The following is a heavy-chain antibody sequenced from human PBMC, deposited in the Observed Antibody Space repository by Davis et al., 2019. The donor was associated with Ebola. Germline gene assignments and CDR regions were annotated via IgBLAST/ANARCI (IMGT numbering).Heavy chain of an antibody. CDR1: GGSVSSGSYY. CDR2: SYYSGST. CDR3: ARDRYYDSSGYYYYYGMDV. J-gene: IGHJ6*02. Sequence: SATLSLTCTVSGGSVSSGSYYWSWIRQPPGKGLEWIGYSYYSGSTNYNPSLKSRVTISVETSKNQFSLKLSSVTAAATAVYYCARDRYYDSSGYYYYYGMDVWGQGTTVTVSS. D-gene: IGHD3-22*01. V-gene: IGHV4-61*01.